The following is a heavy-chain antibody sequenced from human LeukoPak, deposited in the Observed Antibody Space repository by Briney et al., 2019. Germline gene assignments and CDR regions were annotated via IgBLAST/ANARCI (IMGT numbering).Heavy chain of an antibody. V-gene: IGHV3-11*03. J-gene: IGHJ4*02. D-gene: IGHD2-21*01. CDR3: ARLVRY. CDR2: ISGSSIYT. CDR1: GFTFSDYH. Sequence: GGSLRLSCAASGFTFSDYHMTWIRQAPGKGLEWVSYISGSSIYTRYADSVKGRFTISRDNAKNSLYLQMNSLRAEDTAIYYCARLVRYWGQGILVTVSS.